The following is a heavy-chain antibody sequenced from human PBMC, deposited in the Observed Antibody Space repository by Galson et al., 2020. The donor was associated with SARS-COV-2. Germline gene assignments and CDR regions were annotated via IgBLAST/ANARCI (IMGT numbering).Heavy chain of an antibody. CDR2: IYYSGSS. CDR3: AREHSPDWFDP. Sequence: SETLSLTCTVSGGSISSDDYYWSWIRQPPGKALEWIGYIYYSGSSYYNPSLKSRVTMSVDTSKNQFSLMLNSVTAADTAVYYFAREHSPDWFDPWGQGILVTVSS. J-gene: IGHJ5*02. CDR1: GGSISSDDYY. V-gene: IGHV4-30-4*01.